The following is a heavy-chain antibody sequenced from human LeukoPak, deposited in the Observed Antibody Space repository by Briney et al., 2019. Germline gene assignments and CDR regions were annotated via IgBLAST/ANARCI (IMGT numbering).Heavy chain of an antibody. CDR3: VRLHAGSSGWYFDF. CDR1: GFTLSSYW. D-gene: IGHD6-19*01. CDR2: IKSDGTST. V-gene: IGHV3-74*03. J-gene: IGHJ4*02. Sequence: GGSLRLSCVASGFTLSSYWMHWVRQIPGKGLVWVSVIKSDGTSTKYADSVKGRFTISRDNAKSTLFLQMNSLRAEDTAMYYCVRLHAGSSGWYFDFWGQGTQVTVSP.